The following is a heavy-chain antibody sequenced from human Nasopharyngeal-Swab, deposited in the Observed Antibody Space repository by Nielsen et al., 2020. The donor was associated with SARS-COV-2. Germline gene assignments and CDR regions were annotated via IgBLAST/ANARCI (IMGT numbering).Heavy chain of an antibody. CDR2: IKQDGSEK. CDR3: AKDGGITMVRGVLDY. CDR1: GFTFSSYW. J-gene: IGHJ4*02. Sequence: GGSLRLSCAASGFTFSSYWMSWVRQAPGKGLEWVANIKQDGSEKYYVDSVKGRFTISRDNAKNSLYLQMNSLRAEDTAVYYCAKDGGITMVRGVLDYWGQGTLVTVSS. D-gene: IGHD3-10*01. V-gene: IGHV3-7*03.